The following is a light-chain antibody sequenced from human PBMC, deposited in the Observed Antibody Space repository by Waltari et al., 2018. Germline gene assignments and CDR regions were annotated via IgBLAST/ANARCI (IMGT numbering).Light chain of an antibody. J-gene: IGLJ2*01. CDR2: DVS. CDR3: SSYTTSSTVV. CDR1: SSDVGAYNY. V-gene: IGLV2-14*03. Sequence: QSALTQPASVSGSPGQSLTISCTGTSSDVGAYNYVSWYRQPPGTAPKLLIFDVSHRPSGVSNRFSGSKSGNTASLTISGLQAEDEADYYCSSYTTSSTVVFGGGTKLTVL.